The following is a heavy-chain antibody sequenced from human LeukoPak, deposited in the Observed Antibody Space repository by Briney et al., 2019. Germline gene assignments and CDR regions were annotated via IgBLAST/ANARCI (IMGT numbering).Heavy chain of an antibody. V-gene: IGHV1-8*01. D-gene: IGHD6-19*01. Sequence: ASVKVSCKASGYTFISYDMNWVRQATGQRVEWMGWMNPNSGNTGYAQKFQGRVTKTRDTSISTAYMELSRLRSDDTAVYYCARGGAVAGRWDYYYYMDVWGKGTTVTISS. CDR1: GYTFISYD. J-gene: IGHJ6*03. CDR3: ARGGAVAGRWDYYYYMDV. CDR2: MNPNSGNT.